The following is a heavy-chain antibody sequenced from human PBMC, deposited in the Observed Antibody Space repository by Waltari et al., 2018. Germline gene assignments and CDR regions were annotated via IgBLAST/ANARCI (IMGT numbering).Heavy chain of an antibody. CDR3: ARGARLWWWPSFSFDY. Sequence: EVQLVESGGGLVQPGGSPRLSCAASGFTFSSYWMSWVRQAPGKGLEWVANIKQDGSEKYYVDSVKGRFTISRDNAKNSLYLQMNSLRAEDTAVYYCARGARLWWWPSFSFDYWGQGTLVTVSS. CDR2: IKQDGSEK. D-gene: IGHD2-21*01. V-gene: IGHV3-7*01. CDR1: GFTFSSYW. J-gene: IGHJ4*02.